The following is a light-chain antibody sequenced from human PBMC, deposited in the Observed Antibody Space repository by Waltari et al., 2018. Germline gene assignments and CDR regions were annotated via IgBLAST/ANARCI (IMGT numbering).Light chain of an antibody. V-gene: IGLV4-69*01. J-gene: IGLJ2*01. Sequence: QQVLTQSPSASASLGASVKLTCILNSKYDNYAIAWHQQQPGKGPRFLMQVNDNGSHRKGEGSPARFSGSGSGTQRYLTISSLQSEDEGDYYCQTWGTDFHVIFGGGTKLTVL. CDR2: VNDNGSH. CDR1: SKYDNYA. CDR3: QTWGTDFHVI.